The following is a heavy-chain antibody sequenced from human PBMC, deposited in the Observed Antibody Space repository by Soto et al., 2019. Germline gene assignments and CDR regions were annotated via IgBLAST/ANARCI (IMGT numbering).Heavy chain of an antibody. D-gene: IGHD3-22*01. CDR1: GGSISSGGYY. V-gene: IGHV4-31*03. CDR2: IYYSGST. J-gene: IGHJ4*02. Sequence: QVQLQESGPGLVKPSQTLSLTCTVSGGSISSGGYYWSWISQHPGKGLEWIGYIYYSGSTYYNPSLKSRVTISVDTSKNQFSLKLSSVTAADTAVYYCARERAYYYDSSGYSVYYVDYRGQGTLVTVSS. CDR3: ARERAYYYDSSGYSVYYVDY.